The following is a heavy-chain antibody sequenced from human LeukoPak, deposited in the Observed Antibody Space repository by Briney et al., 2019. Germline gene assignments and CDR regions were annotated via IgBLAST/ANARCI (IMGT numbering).Heavy chain of an antibody. CDR1: GGSISSSY. D-gene: IGHD2-21*02. CDR2: IYHSGST. J-gene: IGHJ3*02. CDR3: ARVAHNGGDEYDTFDI. V-gene: IGHV4-59*01. Sequence: SETLSLTCTVSGGSISSSYWSWIRQTPGKRLEWIGYIYHSGSTKSNPSLRSRVTISIDTSQNQFSLKLSSVTAADTAVYYCARVAHNGGDEYDTFDIWGQRTMVTVSS.